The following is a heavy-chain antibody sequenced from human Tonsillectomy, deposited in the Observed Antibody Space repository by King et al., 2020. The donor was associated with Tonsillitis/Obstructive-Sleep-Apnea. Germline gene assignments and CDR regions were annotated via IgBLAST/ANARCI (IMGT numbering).Heavy chain of an antibody. CDR2: IDPSDSYT. CDR1: GYTFTSYW. D-gene: IGHD6-19*01. CDR3: AGLGVGGTGWFDP. J-gene: IGHJ5*02. Sequence: QLVQSGAEVKKPGASLRISCQGSGYTFTSYWITWVRQMPGKGLEWMGRIDPSDSYTNYSPSFQGHVTISADKSISTAYLQWSSLKASDTAMYYCAGLGVGGTGWFDPWGQGTLVTVSS. V-gene: IGHV5-10-1*01.